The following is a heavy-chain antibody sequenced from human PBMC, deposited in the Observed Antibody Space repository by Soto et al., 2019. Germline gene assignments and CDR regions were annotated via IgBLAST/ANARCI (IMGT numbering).Heavy chain of an antibody. CDR1: RFSLTSPGMC. CDR3: ARSIRGPRRFNGMDV. Sequence: SGPTLVNPTETLTVTCTFSRFSLTSPGMCVSWIRQSPGKALEWLALIERDDDDKYYSTSLKTRLTISKDTRKNQVVLTMANMDPADTATYYCARSIRGPRRFNGMDVWGQGTTVTVSS. V-gene: IGHV2-70*13. D-gene: IGHD1-20*01. CDR2: IERDDDDK. J-gene: IGHJ6*02.